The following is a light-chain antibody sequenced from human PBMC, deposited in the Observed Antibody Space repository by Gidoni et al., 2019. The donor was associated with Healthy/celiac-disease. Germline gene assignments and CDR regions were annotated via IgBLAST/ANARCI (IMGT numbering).Light chain of an antibody. CDR3: SSYTSSSTLV. Sequence: QSAMTQPASVSGSPGQSTTISCTGTSSDVGGYNYVSWYQHHPGKAPKLMIYDVSNRPSGVSNRFSGSKSGNTASLTISGLQAEDEADYYCSSYTSSSTLVFCGGTKLTVL. CDR2: DVS. CDR1: SSDVGGYNY. J-gene: IGLJ2*01. V-gene: IGLV2-14*03.